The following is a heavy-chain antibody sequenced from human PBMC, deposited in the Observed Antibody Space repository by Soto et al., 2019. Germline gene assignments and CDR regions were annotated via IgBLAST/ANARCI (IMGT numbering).Heavy chain of an antibody. CDR3: AHTRYSISSFDY. Sequence: QITLQESGPPLVKPTQTLTLTCTFSGFSLTTDDVGVGWIRQFPGKALDWLAVVYWDDDKRYSPSLKSRLTMTKDTSKNQVFLTMSNMDPVDTATYYCAHTRYSISSFDYWGQGTLVTVSS. J-gene: IGHJ4*02. V-gene: IGHV2-5*02. D-gene: IGHD6-6*01. CDR1: GFSLTTDDVG. CDR2: VYWDDDK.